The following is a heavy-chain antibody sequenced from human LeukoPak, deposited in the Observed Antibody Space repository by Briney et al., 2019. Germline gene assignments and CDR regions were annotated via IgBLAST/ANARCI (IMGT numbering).Heavy chain of an antibody. CDR2: ISSSSSYI. J-gene: IGHJ4*02. D-gene: IGHD3-22*01. CDR1: GFTFSSYS. CDR3: ARDVNYYDSSGYYQRYFDY. V-gene: IGHV3-21*01. Sequence: GGSLRLSCAASGFTFSSYSMNWVHQAPGKGLEWVSSISSSSSYIYYADSVKGRFTISRDNAKNSLYLQMNSLRAEDTAVYYCARDVNYYDSSGYYQRYFDYWGQGTLVTVSS.